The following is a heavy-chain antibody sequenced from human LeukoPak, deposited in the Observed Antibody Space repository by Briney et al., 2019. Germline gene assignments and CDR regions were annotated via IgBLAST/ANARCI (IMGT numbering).Heavy chain of an antibody. V-gene: IGHV3-48*03. CDR3: ARDNAKRRLQSSMDY. CDR2: ISSSGSTI. Sequence: GGSLRLSCAASGFTFSSYEMNWVRQAPGKGLEWVSYISSSGSTIYYADSVKGRFTISRDNAKNSLYLQMNSLRAEDTAVYYCARDNAKRRLQSSMDYWGQGTLVTVSS. J-gene: IGHJ4*02. CDR1: GFTFSSYE. D-gene: IGHD5-24*01.